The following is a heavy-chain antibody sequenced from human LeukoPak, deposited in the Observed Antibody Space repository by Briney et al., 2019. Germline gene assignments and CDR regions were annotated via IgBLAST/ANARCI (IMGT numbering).Heavy chain of an antibody. CDR1: GFTFSSYW. CDR2: INSDGSST. J-gene: IGHJ6*02. D-gene: IGHD2-2*01. CDR3: ARATGGSDIVVVPAAFPYYYYGMDV. V-gene: IGHV3-74*01. Sequence: GGSLRLSCVVSGFTFSSYWMHWVRQAPGKGLLWVSRINSDGSSTSYADSVKGRFTISRDNAKNTLYLQMNSLRAEDTAVYYCARATGGSDIVVVPAAFPYYYYGMDVWGQGTTVTVSS.